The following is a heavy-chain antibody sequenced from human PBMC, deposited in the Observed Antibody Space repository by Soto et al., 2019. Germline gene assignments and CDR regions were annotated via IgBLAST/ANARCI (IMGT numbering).Heavy chain of an antibody. D-gene: IGHD2-15*01. Sequence: PSETLSLTCTVSGGSISSGGYYWSWIRQHPGKGLEWIGYIYYSGSTNYNPSLKSRVTISVDTSKNQFSLKLSSVTAADTAVYYCARRADCSGGSCYEHYFDYWGQGTLVTVSS. CDR2: IYYSGST. V-gene: IGHV4-61*08. CDR3: ARRADCSGGSCYEHYFDY. J-gene: IGHJ4*02. CDR1: GGSISSGGYY.